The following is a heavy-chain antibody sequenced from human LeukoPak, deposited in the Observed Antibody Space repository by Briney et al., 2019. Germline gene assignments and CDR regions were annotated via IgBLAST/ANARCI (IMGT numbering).Heavy chain of an antibody. J-gene: IGHJ4*02. CDR2: IYYSGST. Sequence: SQTLSLTCTVSGGSISSGDYYWSWIRQPPGKGLEWIGYIYYSGSTYYNPSLKSRVTISVDTSKNQFSLKLSSVTAADTAVYYCARLYCSSTSCHIDYWGQGTLVTVSS. D-gene: IGHD2-2*02. CDR1: GGSISSGDYY. V-gene: IGHV4-30-4*01. CDR3: ARLYCSSTSCHIDY.